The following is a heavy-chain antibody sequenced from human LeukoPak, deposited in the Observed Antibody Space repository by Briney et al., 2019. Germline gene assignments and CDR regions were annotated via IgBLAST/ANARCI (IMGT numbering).Heavy chain of an antibody. CDR1: GYTFTSYY. CDR2: INPSGGST. CDR3: AREKSLDCSGGSCETALFDY. V-gene: IGHV1-46*01. J-gene: IGHJ4*02. D-gene: IGHD2-15*01. Sequence: ASVKVSCKASGYTFTSYYMHWVRQAPGQGLEWMGIINPSGGSTSYAQKLQGRVTMTRDTSTSTVYMELSSLRSEDTAVYYCAREKSLDCSGGSCETALFDYWGQGTLVTVSS.